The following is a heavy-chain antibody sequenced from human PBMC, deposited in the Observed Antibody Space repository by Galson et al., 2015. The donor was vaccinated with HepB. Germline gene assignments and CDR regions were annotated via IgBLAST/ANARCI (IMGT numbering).Heavy chain of an antibody. CDR1: GFSLSGSG. CDR3: ARADDGFSLLKP. Sequence: SLRLSCAASGFSLSGSGMNWVRQAPGKGLEWVSYISSSSTTKFYADSLKGRFTISRDNSRNSVSLQMTSLSDEDTAMYYCARADDGFSLLKPWGQGTLVIVSS. D-gene: IGHD5-24*01. CDR2: ISSSSTTK. V-gene: IGHV3-48*02. J-gene: IGHJ5*02.